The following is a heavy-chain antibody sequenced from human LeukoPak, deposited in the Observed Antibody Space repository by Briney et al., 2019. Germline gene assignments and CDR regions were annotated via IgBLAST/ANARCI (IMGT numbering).Heavy chain of an antibody. J-gene: IGHJ4*02. CDR2: IWYDGSNK. D-gene: IGHD5-24*01. V-gene: IGHV3-33*01. CDR1: GFTFSSYG. CDR3: ARGGGYNPFDY. Sequence: GGSLRLSCAAAGFTFSSYGMHWVRQAPGKGLEWVAVIWYDGSNKYYADSVKGRFTISRDNSKNTLYLQMNSLRAEDTAVYYCARGGGYNPFDYWGQGTLVTVSS.